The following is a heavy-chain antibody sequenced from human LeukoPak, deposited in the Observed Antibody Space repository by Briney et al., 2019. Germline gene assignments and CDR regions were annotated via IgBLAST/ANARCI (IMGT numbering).Heavy chain of an antibody. Sequence: GASVKVSCKTSGYTFAGYYMHWVRQAPGQGLEWMGWIVPNNGGTNYAQKFQGRVTMTRDTSISTAFMELSRLRSDDTAIYYCARGNGAAGPRGRFDYWGQGTLVTVSS. J-gene: IGHJ4*02. CDR2: IVPNNGGT. CDR3: ARGNGAAGPRGRFDY. D-gene: IGHD6-13*01. CDR1: GYTFAGYY. V-gene: IGHV1-2*02.